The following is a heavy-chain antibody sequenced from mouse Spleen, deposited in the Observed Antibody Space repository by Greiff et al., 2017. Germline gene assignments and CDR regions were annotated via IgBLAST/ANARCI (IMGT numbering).Heavy chain of an antibody. CDR3: TRGVTGTENYAMDY. D-gene: IGHD4-1*01. J-gene: IGHJ4*01. Sequence: VKLQQSGAELVRPGASVTLSCKASGYTFSDYEMHWVKQTPVHGLEWIGAIDPETGGTAYNQKFKGKAILTADKSSSTAYMELRSLTSEDSAVYYCTRGVTGTENYAMDYWGQGTSVTVSS. CDR2: IDPETGGT. CDR1: GYTFSDYE. V-gene: IGHV1-15*01.